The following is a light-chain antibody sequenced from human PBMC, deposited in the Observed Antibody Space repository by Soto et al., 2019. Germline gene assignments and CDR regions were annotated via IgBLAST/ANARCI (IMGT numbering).Light chain of an antibody. V-gene: IGKV3-20*01. J-gene: IGKJ2*01. CDR1: QSVISTY. CDR3: QQYGSSPPYT. CDR2: GTS. Sequence: EIVLTQSPGTLSLSPGERATLSCRASQSVISTYLAWYQQKPGQAPRLLIYGTSSRPTGIPDRFNGSGSGTDCTLTISRLEPEDFAVYYCQQYGSSPPYTFGQGTKLEIK.